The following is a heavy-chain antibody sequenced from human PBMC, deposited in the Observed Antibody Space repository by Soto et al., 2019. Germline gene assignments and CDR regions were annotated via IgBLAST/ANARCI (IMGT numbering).Heavy chain of an antibody. CDR3: ARGFGSNYGLDY. CDR2: IFNSETS. CDR1: GAPMNRYY. J-gene: IGHJ4*02. V-gene: IGHV4-59*01. D-gene: IGHD4-4*01. Sequence: QVQLQESGPRLVKTSETLSLTCTVSGAPMNRYYWSWIRQPPGKGLEWIGYIFNSETSEYNPSLRSRIAMSVDRSKNQCSMTMTSMTAADTAVYSCARGFGSNYGLDYWGQGALVTVSS.